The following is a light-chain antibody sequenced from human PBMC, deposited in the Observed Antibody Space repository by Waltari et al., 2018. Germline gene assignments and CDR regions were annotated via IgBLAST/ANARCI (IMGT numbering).Light chain of an antibody. V-gene: IGLV3-21*02. Sequence: YVLTQPPSVSVAPGQTARITWVGNTLGDQRGHWYQPKPGTAPVLVVHDDSDRPPGVPGRFAGSNSGRAATVTISRVEAGDEADYYCQVWDSGGDRVVFGGGTRLSVL. J-gene: IGLJ2*01. CDR2: DDS. CDR1: TLGDQR. CDR3: QVWDSGGDRVV.